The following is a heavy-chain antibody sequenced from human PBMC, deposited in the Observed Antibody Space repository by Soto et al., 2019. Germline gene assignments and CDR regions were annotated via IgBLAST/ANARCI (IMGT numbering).Heavy chain of an antibody. J-gene: IGHJ6*02. CDR1: GFTFSNAW. CDR2: IKSKTDGGTT. Sequence: EVQLVESGGGLVKPGGSLRLSCAASGFTFSNAWMSWVRQAPGKGLEWVGRIKSKTDGGTTDYAAPVKGRFTISRDDSKNTLYLQMNSLKTEDTAVYYCPTDLEWELLPTSFYGMDVWGQGTTVTVSS. D-gene: IGHD1-26*01. CDR3: PTDLEWELLPTSFYGMDV. V-gene: IGHV3-15*01.